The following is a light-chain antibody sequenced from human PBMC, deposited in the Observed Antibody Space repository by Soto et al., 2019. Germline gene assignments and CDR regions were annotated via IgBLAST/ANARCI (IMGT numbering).Light chain of an antibody. CDR2: DAS. CDR3: QQYNTYPLT. Sequence: DIQMTQSPSNLSASVGDRVTITCRASQTISNWLAWYQQKPGQAPKVLIFDASTLDGGVPSRFSGRRSGTDFTLTISSLQPSDFATYYCQQYNTYPLTFGGGTKVEI. V-gene: IGKV1-5*01. CDR1: QTISNW. J-gene: IGKJ4*01.